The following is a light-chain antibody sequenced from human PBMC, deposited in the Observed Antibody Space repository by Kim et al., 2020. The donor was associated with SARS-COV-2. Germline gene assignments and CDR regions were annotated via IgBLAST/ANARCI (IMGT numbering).Light chain of an antibody. V-gene: IGLV1-44*01. Sequence: SGYGTGRIIRFDALTLDQQLPGPAPKLLVYSNNQRPSGVPDRFSGSKSGTSASLAIGGLQSEDEADYYCSTWDDSLNGPVFGGGTQLTVL. J-gene: IGLJ2*01. CDR3: STWDDSLNGPV. CDR1: GRIIRFDA. CDR2: SNN.